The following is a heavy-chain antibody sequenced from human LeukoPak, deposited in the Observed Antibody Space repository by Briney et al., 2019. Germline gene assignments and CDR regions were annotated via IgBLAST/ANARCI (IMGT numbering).Heavy chain of an antibody. CDR1: GGSISSSSYY. CDR3: ARLAAAGIPIN. CDR2: IYYSGST. D-gene: IGHD6-13*01. J-gene: IGHJ3*01. Sequence: SETLSLTCTVSGGSISSSSYYWGWIRQPPGKGLEWIGSIYYSGSTYYNPSLKSRVTISVDTSKNQFSLKLSSVTAADTAVYYCARLAAAGIPINWGQGTMVTVSS. V-gene: IGHV4-39*07.